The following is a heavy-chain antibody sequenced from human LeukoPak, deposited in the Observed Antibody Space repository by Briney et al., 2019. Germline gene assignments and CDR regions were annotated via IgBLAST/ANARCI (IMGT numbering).Heavy chain of an antibody. V-gene: IGHV1-69*05. CDR1: GGTFSSYA. D-gene: IGHD6-6*01. CDR3: ASSSSSLGYYYYYMDV. J-gene: IGHJ6*03. CDR2: IIPIFGTA. Sequence: SVKVSCKASGGTFSSYAISWVRQAPGQGLEWMGRIIPIFGTANYAQKFQGRVTITTDESTSTAYMELSSLRSEDTAVYYCASSSSSLGYYYYYMDVWGKGTTVTVSS.